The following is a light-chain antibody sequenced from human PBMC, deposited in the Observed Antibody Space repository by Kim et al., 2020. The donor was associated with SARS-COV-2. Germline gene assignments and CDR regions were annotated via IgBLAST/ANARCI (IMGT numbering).Light chain of an antibody. Sequence: GHGVTESWSAGSPNIGKNFVDWDQKYPDTAPNRLIYQKSQRPSGVPDRFSGSKSGTSASLAISGLRSEDEAHYYCAAWDDSLSGGVFGGGTQLTVL. CDR2: QKS. V-gene: IGLV1-47*01. CDR3: AAWDDSLSGGV. CDR1: SPNIGKNF. J-gene: IGLJ3*02.